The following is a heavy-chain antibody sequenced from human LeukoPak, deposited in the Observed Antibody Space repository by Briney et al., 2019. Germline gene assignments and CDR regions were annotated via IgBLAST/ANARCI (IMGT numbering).Heavy chain of an antibody. J-gene: IGHJ4*02. CDR2: ISSSGSTI. Sequence: VASLGLSCAASGFTFSDYYMSWIRQAPGKGLEWVSYISSSGSTIYYADSVKGRFTISRDNAKNSLYLQMNSLRAEDTAVYYCARDPYYYDSSGIDYWGQGTLVTVSS. D-gene: IGHD3-22*01. CDR3: ARDPYYYDSSGIDY. CDR1: GFTFSDYY. V-gene: IGHV3-11*04.